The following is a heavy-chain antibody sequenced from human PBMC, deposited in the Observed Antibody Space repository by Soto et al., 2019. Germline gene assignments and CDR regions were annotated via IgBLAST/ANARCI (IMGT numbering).Heavy chain of an antibody. CDR2: ISGSGESK. CDR1: GFTFTRYS. J-gene: IGHJ4*02. Sequence: GGSLRLSCAASGFTFTRYSMNWVRQAPGKGLEWVSAISGSGESKYDADSVKGRFTISRDNSKNTLYLEMNSPRPEDTAMYYCAKTSGVIVVVTSFDHWGQGTLVTVSS. V-gene: IGHV3-23*01. CDR3: AKTSGVIVVVTSFDH. D-gene: IGHD3-22*01.